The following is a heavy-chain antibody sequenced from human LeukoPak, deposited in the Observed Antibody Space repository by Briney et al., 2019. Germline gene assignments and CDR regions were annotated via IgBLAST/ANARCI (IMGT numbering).Heavy chain of an antibody. CDR3: ARLAYCSNDVCYSNYYYSMDV. D-gene: IGHD2-8*01. V-gene: IGHV5-51*01. CDR1: GYTFSSYW. Sequence: GESLKISCKGSGYTFSSYWIGWVRQMPGKGLEWMGIIYPDDSDTRYSPSFQGQVTISADKSISTAYLQWSSLKASDTAMYYCARLAYCSNDVCYSNYYYSMDVWGKGTAVTVSS. J-gene: IGHJ6*03. CDR2: IYPDDSDT.